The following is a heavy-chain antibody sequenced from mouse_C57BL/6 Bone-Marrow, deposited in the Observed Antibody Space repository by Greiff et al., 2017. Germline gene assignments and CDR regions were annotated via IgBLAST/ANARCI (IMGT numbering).Heavy chain of an antibody. V-gene: IGHV1-5*01. CDR1: GYTFPSYW. CDR2: IYPGNSAT. CDR3: TRISSFDY. J-gene: IGHJ2*01. Sequence: EVQLQQSGPVLARPAASVKMSSQTSGYTFPSYWMHWVKQRPGQGLAWIGAIYPGNSATRYHQKLTGKAKLTAVPSARTASMELSSLTNEDSAVYYCTRISSFDYWGQGTTRTVSS.